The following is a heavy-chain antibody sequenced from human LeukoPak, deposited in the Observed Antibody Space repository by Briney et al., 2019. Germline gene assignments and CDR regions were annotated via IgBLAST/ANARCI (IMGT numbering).Heavy chain of an antibody. V-gene: IGHV1-69*05. CDR3: ARGRGAVAPLQS. D-gene: IGHD6-19*01. J-gene: IGHJ4*02. CDR1: GGTFSSYA. Sequence: SVKVSCKASGGTFSSYAISWVRQAPGQGLEWMGGIIPIFGTANYAQKFQGRVTITTDESTSTAYMELSSLRSEDTAVYYCARGRGAVAPLQSWGQGTLVTVSS. CDR2: IIPIFGTA.